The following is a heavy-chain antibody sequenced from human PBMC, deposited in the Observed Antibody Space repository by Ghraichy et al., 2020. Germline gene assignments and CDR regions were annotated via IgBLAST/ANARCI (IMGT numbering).Heavy chain of an antibody. J-gene: IGHJ6*02. V-gene: IGHV3-33*01. D-gene: IGHD1-7*01. CDR1: GFTFSSYG. CDR3: ARDQGGTSYYGMDV. Sequence: GGSLRLSCAASGFTFSSYGMHRVRQAPGKGLEWVAVIWYDGSNKYYADSVKGRFTISRDNSKNTLYLQMNSLRAEDTAVYYCARDQGGTSYYGMDVWGQGTTVTVSS. CDR2: IWYDGSNK.